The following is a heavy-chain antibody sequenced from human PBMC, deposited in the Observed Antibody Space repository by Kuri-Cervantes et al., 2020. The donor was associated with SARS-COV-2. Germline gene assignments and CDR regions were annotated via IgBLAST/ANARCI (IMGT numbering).Heavy chain of an antibody. D-gene: IGHD4-23*01. CDR2: IRYDGSNK. V-gene: IGHV3-30*02. CDR3: AREITGVRLRWRRVDC. J-gene: IGHJ4*02. CDR1: GFTFSSYG. Sequence: GESLKISCAASGFTFSSYGMHWVRQAPGKGLEWVAFIRYDGSNKYYADSVKGRFTISRDNSKNTLYLQMNSLRAEDTAVYYCAREITGVRLRWRRVDCWGQGTLVTVSS.